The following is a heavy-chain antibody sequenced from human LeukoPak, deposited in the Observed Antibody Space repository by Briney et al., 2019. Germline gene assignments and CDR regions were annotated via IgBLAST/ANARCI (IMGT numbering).Heavy chain of an antibody. CDR3: GVRRYCSGGSCSQALSWFDP. Sequence: GASVKVSRKASGGTFSSYAISWVRQAPGQGLEWMGGIIPIFGTANYAQKFQGRVTITADESTSTAYMELSSLRSEDTAVYYCGVRRYCSGGSCSQALSWFDPWGQGTLVTVSS. D-gene: IGHD2-15*01. CDR2: IIPIFGTA. J-gene: IGHJ5*02. CDR1: GGTFSSYA. V-gene: IGHV1-69*13.